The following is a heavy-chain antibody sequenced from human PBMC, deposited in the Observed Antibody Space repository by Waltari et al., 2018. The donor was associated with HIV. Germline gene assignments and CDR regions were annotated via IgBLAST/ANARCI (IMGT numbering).Heavy chain of an antibody. D-gene: IGHD1-1*01. CDR3: ATTTTTTYFS. CDR1: GFTFRSTC. V-gene: IGHV3-74*03. Sequence: EVQLVESGGGLVQRGESLRRSCGDSGFTFRSTCVNWVSQAPGGGLVWVSRVNPDGSGTSYADSVKGRFTISRDNAKNTVYLQMNSLRAEDTAVYYCATTTTTTYFSWGQGTLVTVSS. CDR2: VNPDGSGT. J-gene: IGHJ5*02.